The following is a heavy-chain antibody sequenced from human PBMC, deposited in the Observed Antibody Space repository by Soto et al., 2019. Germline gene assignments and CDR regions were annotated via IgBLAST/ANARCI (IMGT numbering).Heavy chain of an antibody. J-gene: IGHJ3*02. CDR3: ARDRGKAMFRAGDALDI. CDR2: IWYDGSNK. CDR1: GFTFSSYG. Sequence: QVQLVESGGGVVQPGRSLRLSCAASGFTFSSYGMHWVRQSPGKGLEWVAVIWYDGSNKYYADSVKGRFTISRDNSKNPMYLPMNSLRAADTALYYCARDRGKAMFRAGDALDIWGQGTMVTVSS. D-gene: IGHD5-18*01. V-gene: IGHV3-33*01.